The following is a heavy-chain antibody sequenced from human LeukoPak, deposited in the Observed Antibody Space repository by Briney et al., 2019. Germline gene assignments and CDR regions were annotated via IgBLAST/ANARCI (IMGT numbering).Heavy chain of an antibody. CDR1: DYSITSGDY. J-gene: IGHJ5*01. D-gene: IGHD2/OR15-2a*01. CDR3: ARNMSAEGWFDS. CDR2: IYNSVST. V-gene: IGHV4-38-2*01. Sequence: PSETLSLTCVVSDYSITSGDYWAWIRQPPGKGLEWIGIIYNSVSTSCNPSLKSRVTMSVDPSKNQFSLNLRSVTAADTAVYYCARNMSAEGWFDSWGRGTLVTVSS.